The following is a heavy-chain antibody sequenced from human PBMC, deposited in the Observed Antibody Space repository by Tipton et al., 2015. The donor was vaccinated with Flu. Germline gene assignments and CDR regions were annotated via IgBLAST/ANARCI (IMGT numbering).Heavy chain of an antibody. J-gene: IGHJ2*01. V-gene: IGHV4-38-2*02. Sequence: TLSLTCTISGDSIRSDYYWGWIRQPPGKGLEWIGHIFHTGSTYHKPSLKSRVTISINTSKNQFSLKVTSVTAADTAVYYCARMKTRDCTNGVRYLWYFDIWGRGTLVTVSS. D-gene: IGHD2-8*01. CDR1: GDSIRSDYY. CDR2: IFHTGST. CDR3: ARMKTRDCTNGVRYLWYFDI.